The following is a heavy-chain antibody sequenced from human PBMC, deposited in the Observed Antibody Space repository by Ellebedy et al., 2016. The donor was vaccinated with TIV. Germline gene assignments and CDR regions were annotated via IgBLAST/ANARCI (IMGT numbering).Heavy chain of an antibody. CDR2: INSDGSST. CDR3: ARDRIAAAGSLYYYYMDV. D-gene: IGHD6-13*01. CDR1: GFTFSSYW. V-gene: IGHV3-74*01. Sequence: GESLKISXAASGFTFSSYWMHWDRQAPGKGLVWVSRINSDGSSTSYADSVKGRFTISRDNAKNTLYLQMNSLRAEDTAVYYCARDRIAAAGSLYYYYMDVWGKGTTVTVSS. J-gene: IGHJ6*03.